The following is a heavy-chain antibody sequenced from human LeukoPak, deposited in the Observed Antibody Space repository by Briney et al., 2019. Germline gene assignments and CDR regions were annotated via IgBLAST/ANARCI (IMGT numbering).Heavy chain of an antibody. Sequence: GGSLRLSWAASGFTFSSYDMHWVRQATGKGLEWVSGIGTAGDTYYPGSVKGRFTISRENAKNSLYLQMNSLRAEDTAVYYCARPGIAAAGTWDGFDYWGQGTLVTVSS. J-gene: IGHJ4*02. CDR3: ARPGIAAAGTWDGFDY. V-gene: IGHV3-13*01. CDR2: IGTAGDT. D-gene: IGHD6-13*01. CDR1: GFTFSSYD.